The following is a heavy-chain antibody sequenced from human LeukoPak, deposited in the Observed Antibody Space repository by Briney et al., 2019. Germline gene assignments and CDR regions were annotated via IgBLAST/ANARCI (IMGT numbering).Heavy chain of an antibody. CDR1: GGSISSSAW. V-gene: IGHV4-4*02. CDR2: VYHSGST. CDR3: ARDLGSSWFEPLDY. J-gene: IGHJ4*02. Sequence: SETLSLTCAVSGGSISSSAWWRWVRQPPGKGLEWIGEVYHSGSTNYNSFLKSRVTISVDKSKNQFSLKLISATAADTAVYYCARDLGSSWFEPLDYWGQGILVIVSS. D-gene: IGHD6-13*01.